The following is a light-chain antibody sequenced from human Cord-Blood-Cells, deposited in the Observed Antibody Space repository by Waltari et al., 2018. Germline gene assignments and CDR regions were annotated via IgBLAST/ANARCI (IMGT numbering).Light chain of an antibody. CDR1: CGIHVGTYR. CDR3: MIWHSSAWV. Sequence: QAVLTQPSYLSASPGASASLTCTLLCGIHVGTYRISWYQQKPGSPPQYLLRYKSDSDKQQGSGVPSRFSGSKDASANAGILLISGLQSEDEADYYCMIWHSSAWVFGGGTKLTVL. V-gene: IGLV5-45*02. CDR2: YKSDSDK. J-gene: IGLJ3*02.